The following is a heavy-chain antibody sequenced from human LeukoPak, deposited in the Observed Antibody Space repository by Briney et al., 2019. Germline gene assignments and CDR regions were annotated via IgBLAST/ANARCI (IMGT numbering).Heavy chain of an antibody. CDR2: IHHSGRT. J-gene: IGHJ4*02. CDR1: GGSISSYY. D-gene: IGHD1-14*01. V-gene: IGHV4-59*08. Sequence: PSETLSLTFTVSGGSISSYYLSWIRQPPGKGLECVGTIHHSGRTYYNPSLKGRVTISVDTSKNQFSLKLSSVTAADTAVYYCARQSLTPGLDYWGQGTLVSVSS. CDR3: ARQSLTPGLDY.